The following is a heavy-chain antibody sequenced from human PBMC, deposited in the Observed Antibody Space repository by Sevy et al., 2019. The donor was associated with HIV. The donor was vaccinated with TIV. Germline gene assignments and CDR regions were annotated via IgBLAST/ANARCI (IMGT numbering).Heavy chain of an antibody. CDR3: AKGYCSGGSCYRYYYYYMDV. CDR2: ISGSGGST. D-gene: IGHD2-15*01. Sequence: LSLTCAASGFTFSSYAMSWVRQAPGKGLEWVSAISGSGGSTYYADSVKGRFTISRDNSKNTLYLQMNSLRAEDTAVYYCAKGYCSGGSCYRYYYYYMDVWGKGTTVTVSS. V-gene: IGHV3-23*01. CDR1: GFTFSSYA. J-gene: IGHJ6*03.